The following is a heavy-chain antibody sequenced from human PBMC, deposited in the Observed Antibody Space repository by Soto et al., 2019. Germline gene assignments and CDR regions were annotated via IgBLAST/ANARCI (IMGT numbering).Heavy chain of an antibody. J-gene: IGHJ4*02. CDR2: IIPILDIA. CDR1: GGTFSNYT. Sequence: QVQLVQSGAEVKKPGSSVKVSCKASGGTFSNYTITWVRQAPGQGLEWMGRIIPILDIANYAKKFQGRVTITADKSTSTAYMELSSLRSEDTAVYYCARDVGLGPVTVSTHVVYWGQGTLVIVSS. CDR3: ARDVGLGPVTVSTHVVY. D-gene: IGHD4-17*01. V-gene: IGHV1-69*08.